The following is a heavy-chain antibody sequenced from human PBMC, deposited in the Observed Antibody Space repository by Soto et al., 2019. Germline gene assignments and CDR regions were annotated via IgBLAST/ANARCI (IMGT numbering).Heavy chain of an antibody. V-gene: IGHV4-4*02. D-gene: IGHD3-22*01. CDR2: IYHSGST. CDR3: ARDKAQRPFTMIVLGIAWFAP. CDR1: GGSISSSNW. J-gene: IGHJ5*02. Sequence: PSGTISLTCAVSGGSISSSNWGVWVRQPPGKGLEWIGEIYHSGSTNYNPSLKSRVTISVDKSKNQFSLKLSSVTAADTAVYYCARDKAQRPFTMIVLGIAWFAPWGQGTLVTVSS.